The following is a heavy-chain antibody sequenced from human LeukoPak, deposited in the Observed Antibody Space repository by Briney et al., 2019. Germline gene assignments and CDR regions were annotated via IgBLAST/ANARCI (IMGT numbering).Heavy chain of an antibody. D-gene: IGHD4/OR15-4a*01. Sequence: GGSLRLSRTASGFSFTESYMNWVRLSPEKGLEWIAYITSSGATTEYADSVKGRFTISRVNAKNSLYLQMNSLRPDDTAVYYCARDPDYGDPYWGQGTLVTVSS. J-gene: IGHJ4*02. V-gene: IGHV3-11*01. CDR1: GFSFTESY. CDR3: ARDPDYGDPY. CDR2: ITSSGATT.